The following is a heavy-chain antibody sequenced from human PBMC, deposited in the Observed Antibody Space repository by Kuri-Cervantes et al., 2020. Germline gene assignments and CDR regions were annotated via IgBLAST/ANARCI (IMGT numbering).Heavy chain of an antibody. CDR3: ARVAGVEGQDYYYYYMDV. J-gene: IGHJ6*03. D-gene: IGHD1-1*01. V-gene: IGHV4-61*01. CDR2: IYYSGST. CDR1: GGSVSSGSYY. Sequence: SETLSLTCTVSGGSVSSGSYYWSWIRQPPGKGLEWIGYIYYSGSTNYNPSLKSRVTISVDTSKNQFSLKLSSVTAADTAVYYCARVAGVEGQDYYYYYMDVWGKGTMVTVSS.